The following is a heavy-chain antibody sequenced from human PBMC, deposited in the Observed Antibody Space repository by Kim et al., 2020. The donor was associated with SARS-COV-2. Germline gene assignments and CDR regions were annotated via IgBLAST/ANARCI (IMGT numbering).Heavy chain of an antibody. V-gene: IGHV4-39*01. J-gene: IGHJ6*03. CDR3: ARWVQDYYYYYYMDV. D-gene: IGHD5-18*01. Sequence: PSLKSRATISVDTSKNQFSLKLSSVTAADTAVYYCARWVQDYYYYYYMDVWGKGTTVTVSS.